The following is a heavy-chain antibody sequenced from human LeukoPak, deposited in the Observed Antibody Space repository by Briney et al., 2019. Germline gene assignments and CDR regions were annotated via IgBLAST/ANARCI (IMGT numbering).Heavy chain of an antibody. J-gene: IGHJ3*02. V-gene: IGHV4-61*01. Sequence: SETLSLTCTVSGYSISSGYYWGWIRQPPGKGLEWIGYIYYSGSTNYNPSLKSRVTISVDTSKNQFSLKLSSVTAADTAVYYCAREPYPNAFDIWGQGTMVTVSS. CDR3: AREPYPNAFDI. CDR1: GYSISSGYY. CDR2: IYYSGST.